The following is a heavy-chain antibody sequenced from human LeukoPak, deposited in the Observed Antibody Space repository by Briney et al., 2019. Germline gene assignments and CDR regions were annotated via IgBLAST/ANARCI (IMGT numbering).Heavy chain of an antibody. CDR1: GFTVSSLD. CDR3: PRAGGGNAHFPNY. Sequence: GGSVSFNCSGSGFTVSSLDMHWVRQAPGKGLEWVAVISYDGSNKYYADSVKGRFTISRDNSTNTLYRQMNSLRAEDTAVYYCPRAGGGNAHFPNYCSQGTLVTVSS. D-gene: IGHD4-23*01. J-gene: IGHJ4*02. V-gene: IGHV3-30*03. CDR2: ISYDGSNK.